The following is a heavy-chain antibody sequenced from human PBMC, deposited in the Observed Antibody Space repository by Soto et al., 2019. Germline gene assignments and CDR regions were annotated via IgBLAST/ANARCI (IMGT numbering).Heavy chain of an antibody. Sequence: EGQLVESGGGLVEPGGSLRLSCTASGFTLSDAWMSWVRQAPGKGLEWVGRIRSKPAGGTTHYAAPVKDRFTISRDDSKNTLYLQMNSLKTEDTAVYYCTTDGSGRAPPGGGQGTLVTVSS. CDR2: IRSKPAGGTT. J-gene: IGHJ4*02. V-gene: IGHV3-15*01. CDR1: GFTLSDAW. CDR3: TTDGSGRAPPG. D-gene: IGHD1-26*01.